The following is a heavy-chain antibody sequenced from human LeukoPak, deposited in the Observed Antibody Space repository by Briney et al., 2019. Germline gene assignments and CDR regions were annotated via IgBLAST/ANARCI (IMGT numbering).Heavy chain of an antibody. Sequence: GGSLRLSCAASGFTFDDYAMHWVRQAPGKGLEWVSGISWNSGTIAYTDSVKGRFTISRDNAKNSLYLQMNGLRAEDTALYYCAKDGNTVTTYIHYWGQGTLVTVSS. V-gene: IGHV3-9*01. CDR3: AKDGNTVTTYIHY. D-gene: IGHD4-17*01. CDR2: ISWNSGTI. CDR1: GFTFDDYA. J-gene: IGHJ4*02.